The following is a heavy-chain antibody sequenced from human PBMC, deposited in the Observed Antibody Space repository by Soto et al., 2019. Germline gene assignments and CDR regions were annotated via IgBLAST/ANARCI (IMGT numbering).Heavy chain of an antibody. CDR1: GFTFSSYS. Sequence: GGSLRLSCAASGFTFSSYSMNWVRQAPGKGLEWVSSISGSSSYIYHADSVKGRFTISRDNAKNSLSLQMNSLRAEDTAVYFCARDPIPVPMYYFDYWGQGSLVTVSS. J-gene: IGHJ4*02. D-gene: IGHD6-19*01. V-gene: IGHV3-21*01. CDR2: ISGSSSYI. CDR3: ARDPIPVPMYYFDY.